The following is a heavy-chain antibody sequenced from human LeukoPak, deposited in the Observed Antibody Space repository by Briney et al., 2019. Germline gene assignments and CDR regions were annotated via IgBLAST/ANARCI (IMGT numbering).Heavy chain of an antibody. CDR1: GGSISGYY. CDR3: ARGDSYGYLTANYFDY. J-gene: IGHJ4*02. CDR2: INHSGST. D-gene: IGHD5-18*01. V-gene: IGHV4-34*01. Sequence: SETLSLTCAVYGGSISGYYWSWIRQPPGKGLEWNGEINHSGSTNYNPSLKSRVTISVDTSKNQFSLKLSSVTAADTAVYYCARGDSYGYLTANYFDYWGQGTLVTVSS.